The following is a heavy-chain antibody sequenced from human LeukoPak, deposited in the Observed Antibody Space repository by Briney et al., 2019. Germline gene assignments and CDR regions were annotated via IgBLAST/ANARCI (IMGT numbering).Heavy chain of an antibody. Sequence: PSETLSLTCAVYGGSFSGYYWSWIRQPPGKGLEWIGEINHSGSTNYNPSLTSRVTISVDTSKNPSYLKLSSVTAADTAVYYCARGQYYYDSSGYDYWGQGTLVTVSS. CDR1: GGSFSGYY. J-gene: IGHJ4*02. CDR2: INHSGST. CDR3: ARGQYYYDSSGYDY. V-gene: IGHV4-34*01. D-gene: IGHD3-22*01.